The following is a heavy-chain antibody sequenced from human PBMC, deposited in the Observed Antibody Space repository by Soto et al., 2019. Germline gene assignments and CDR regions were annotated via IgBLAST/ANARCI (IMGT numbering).Heavy chain of an antibody. CDR1: GFTFSSYG. V-gene: IGHV3-30*18. J-gene: IGHJ5*02. D-gene: IGHD2-2*01. Sequence: GGSLRLSCAASGFTFSSYGMHWVLQAPGKGLEWVAVISYDGSNKYYADSVKGRFTISRDNSKNTLYLQMNSLRAEDTAVYYCAKEGWDCSSTSCDLRLMGADNWFDPWGQGTLVTVSS. CDR2: ISYDGSNK. CDR3: AKEGWDCSSTSCDLRLMGADNWFDP.